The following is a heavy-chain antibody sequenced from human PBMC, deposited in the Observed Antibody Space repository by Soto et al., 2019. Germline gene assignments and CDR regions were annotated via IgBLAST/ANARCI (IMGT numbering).Heavy chain of an antibody. CDR2: IIPTFGTA. CDR1: RGTFSSYA. D-gene: IGHD3-9*01. J-gene: IGHJ6*02. V-gene: IGHV1-69*13. Sequence: SVKVSCKASRGTFSSYAISWVRQAPGQGLEWMGGIIPTFGTANYAQKFQGRVTITADESTSTAYMELSSLRSEDTAVYYCARVSYYDILTGHFSYYYYYGMDVWGQGTTVTVSS. CDR3: ARVSYYDILTGHFSYYYYYGMDV.